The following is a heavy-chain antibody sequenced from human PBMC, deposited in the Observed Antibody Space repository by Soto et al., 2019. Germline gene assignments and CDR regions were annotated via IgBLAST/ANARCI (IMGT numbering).Heavy chain of an antibody. Sequence: PGGSLRLSCAASGFTFSTYSMNWVRQAPGKGLEWISYIDSESDTIFYADSVKGRFTISRDNAKNSLYLQMNSLRDEDTAIYYCARLYYDYVWGQGTTVTVS. D-gene: IGHD3-3*01. CDR1: GFTFSTYS. CDR2: IDSESDTI. CDR3: ARLYYDYV. J-gene: IGHJ6*02. V-gene: IGHV3-48*02.